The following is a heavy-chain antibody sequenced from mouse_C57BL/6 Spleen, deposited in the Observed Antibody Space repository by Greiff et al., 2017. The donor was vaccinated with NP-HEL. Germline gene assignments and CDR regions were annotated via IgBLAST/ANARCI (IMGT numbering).Heavy chain of an antibody. CDR2: INPNNGGT. CDR3: ARRGSTMVTTRWYFDV. V-gene: IGHV1-26*01. D-gene: IGHD2-2*01. Sequence: EVQLQQSGPELVKPGASVKISCKASGYTFTDYYMNWVKQSHGKSLEWIGDINPNNGGTSYNQKFKGKATLTVDKSSSTAHMELRSLTSEDSAVYYCARRGSTMVTTRWYFDVWGTGTTVTVSS. CDR1: GYTFTDYY. J-gene: IGHJ1*03.